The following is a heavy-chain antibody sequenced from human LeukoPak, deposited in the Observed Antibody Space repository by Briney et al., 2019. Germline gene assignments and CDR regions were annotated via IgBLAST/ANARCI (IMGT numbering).Heavy chain of an antibody. D-gene: IGHD6-13*01. V-gene: IGHV1-2*02. J-gene: IGHJ4*02. Sequence: ASVTVSCKASGYTFTSYAMNWVRQAPGQGLEWMGWVNPNSGGTNYAQKYQGRVTMTRDTSISTAYMELRRLRSDDTAVYYCARDRGNIAAAGFFDYWGQGTLVTVSS. CDR3: ARDRGNIAAAGFFDY. CDR2: VNPNSGGT. CDR1: GYTFTSYA.